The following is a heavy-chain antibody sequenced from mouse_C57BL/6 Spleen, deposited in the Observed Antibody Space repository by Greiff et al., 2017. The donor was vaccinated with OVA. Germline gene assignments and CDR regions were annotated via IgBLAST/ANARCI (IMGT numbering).Heavy chain of an antibody. CDR3: ATPQLTGTPDYFDY. CDR1: GYTFTDYY. D-gene: IGHD4-1*01. J-gene: IGHJ2*01. Sequence: EVQLQQSGPELVKPGASVKISCKASGYTFTDYYMNWVKQSPGKSLEWIGDINPKNGGTSYNQKFQGKATLTVDKSSSTAYLELRSLTSDDSAADYCATPQLTGTPDYFDYWGQGTTLTVSS. V-gene: IGHV1-26*01. CDR2: INPKNGGT.